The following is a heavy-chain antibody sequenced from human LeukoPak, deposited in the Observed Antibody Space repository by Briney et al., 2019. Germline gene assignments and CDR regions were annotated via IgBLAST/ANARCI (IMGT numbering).Heavy chain of an antibody. V-gene: IGHV5-51*01. Sequence: GESLKISCKTSGYSFNTYWIGRVRQMPGRGPEWVGVIYSGDSDNRHRPFFQGEVTISADKSFNTAYLQWNSLKASDSALYYCARPLYGSEITSNTFDFWGQGTLVTVSS. CDR2: IYSGDSDN. CDR3: ARPLYGSEITSNTFDF. CDR1: GYSFNTYW. D-gene: IGHD3-10*01. J-gene: IGHJ4*02.